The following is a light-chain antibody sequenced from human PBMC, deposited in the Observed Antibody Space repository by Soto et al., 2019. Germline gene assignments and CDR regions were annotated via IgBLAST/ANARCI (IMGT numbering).Light chain of an antibody. CDR1: SSNIGNNA. V-gene: IGLV1-44*01. J-gene: IGLJ2*01. Sequence: QSVLTQPPSASGTPGQTATISCSGYSSNIGNNAVNWYQQLPGTAPKLLISSNNQRPSGVPDRFSGSKSGTSVFLAISGLQSEDEADYYCAAWDDDLRGPVFGGGTKLTV. CDR3: AAWDDDLRGPV. CDR2: SNN.